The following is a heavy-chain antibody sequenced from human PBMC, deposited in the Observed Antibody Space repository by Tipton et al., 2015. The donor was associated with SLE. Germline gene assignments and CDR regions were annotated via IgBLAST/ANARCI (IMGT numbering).Heavy chain of an antibody. D-gene: IGHD6-6*01. CDR2: ITWDGGST. CDR3: AKASSVSLRGDYYFAMDV. J-gene: IGHJ6*02. V-gene: IGHV3-43*01. Sequence: SLRLSCAASGFTFNNYWMHWVRQVPGKGLVWISLITWDGGSTYYADSVKGRFTISRDNSKKSLYLQMNSLTTEDSALYYCAKASSVSLRGDYYFAMDVWGQGTTVTVSS. CDR1: GFTFNNYW.